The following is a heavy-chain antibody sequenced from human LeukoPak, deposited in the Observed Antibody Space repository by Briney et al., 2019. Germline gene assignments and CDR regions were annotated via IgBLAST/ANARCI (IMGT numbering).Heavy chain of an antibody. D-gene: IGHD2-2*01. J-gene: IGHJ6*02. Sequence: SSETLSLTCAVYGGSFSGYYWSWIRQSPGKGLEWIGEINHSGSTNYNPSLKSRVTISVDTSKNQFSLKLSSVTAADTALYYSARGDIVVVPAANGIYYYMDVWGQGTTVTVSS. CDR1: GGSFSGYY. CDR3: ARGDIVVVPAANGIYYYMDV. CDR2: INHSGST. V-gene: IGHV4-34*01.